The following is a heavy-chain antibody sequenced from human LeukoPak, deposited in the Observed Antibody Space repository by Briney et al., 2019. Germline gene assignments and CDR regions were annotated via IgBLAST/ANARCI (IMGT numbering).Heavy chain of an antibody. V-gene: IGHV4-30-2*01. CDR2: IYHSGST. J-gene: IGHJ4*02. D-gene: IGHD3-3*01. CDR1: GGSISSGGYS. CDR3: ARVSRDFWSGYPGYHFDY. Sequence: SETLSLTFAVSGGSISSGGYSWSWIRQPPGKGLEWIGYIYHSGSTYYNPSLKSRVTISVDRSKNQFSLKLSSVTAADTAVYYCARVSRDFWSGYPGYHFDYWGQGTLVTVSS.